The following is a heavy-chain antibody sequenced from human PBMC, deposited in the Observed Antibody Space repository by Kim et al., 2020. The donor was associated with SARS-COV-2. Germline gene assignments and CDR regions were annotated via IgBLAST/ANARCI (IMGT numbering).Heavy chain of an antibody. CDR1: GGSVSSGSYY. Sequence: SETLSLTCTVSGGSVSSGSYYWSWIRQPPGKGLEWIGYIYYSGSTNYNPSLKSRVTISVDTSKNQFSLKLSSVTAADTAVYYCARGYCSGGSCYRNWFDP. CDR3: ARGYCSGGSCYRNWFDP. CDR2: IYYSGST. J-gene: IGHJ5*02. D-gene: IGHD2-15*01. V-gene: IGHV4-61*01.